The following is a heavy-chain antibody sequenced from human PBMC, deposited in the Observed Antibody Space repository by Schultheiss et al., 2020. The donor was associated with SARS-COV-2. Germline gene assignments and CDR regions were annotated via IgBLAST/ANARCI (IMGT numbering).Heavy chain of an antibody. CDR2: ISYDGSND. Sequence: GGSLRLSCAASGFTFSTYGLHWVRQAPGKGLEWVALISYDGSNDFYADSVKGRFTISRDNAKKSLYLQMNSLTVEDTAVYYCARDQYSSGWTWGQGTLVTVSS. CDR1: GFTFSTYG. D-gene: IGHD6-19*01. J-gene: IGHJ5*02. V-gene: IGHV3-30*12. CDR3: ARDQYSSGWT.